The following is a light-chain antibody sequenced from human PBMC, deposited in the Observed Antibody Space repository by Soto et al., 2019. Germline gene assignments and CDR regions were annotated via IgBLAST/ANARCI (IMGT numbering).Light chain of an antibody. J-gene: IGKJ4*01. V-gene: IGKV1-39*01. Sequence: DIQMTQSPSSLSASVGDIVTISCLASQSISSYLNWYQQKPGKAPKLLIYAASNLQSGVPSRFSGSGSGTDFTLTISSLQPEDFATYYCQQSYSIPLTFGGGTKVDIK. CDR2: AAS. CDR3: QQSYSIPLT. CDR1: QSISSY.